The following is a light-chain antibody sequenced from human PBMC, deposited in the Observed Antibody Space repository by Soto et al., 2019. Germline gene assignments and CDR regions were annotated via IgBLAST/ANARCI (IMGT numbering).Light chain of an antibody. Sequence: EIVLTQSPATLSLSPEERATLSCRASQSVSSYLAWYQQKPGQAPRLLIYDTSSRATGIPARFSGSGSGTDFTLTISSLEPEDFAVYYCQQRSHWPVTFGQGTKV. V-gene: IGKV3-11*01. CDR2: DTS. CDR1: QSVSSY. CDR3: QQRSHWPVT. J-gene: IGKJ1*01.